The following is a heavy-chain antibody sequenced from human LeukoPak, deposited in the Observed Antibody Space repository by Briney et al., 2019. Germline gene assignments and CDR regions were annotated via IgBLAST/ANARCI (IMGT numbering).Heavy chain of an antibody. Sequence: SETLSLTCIVSGGSISSYSWNWIRQSPGKGLEWVGYISHSGTTSYNPSLKSRVTISVDTSKNQLSLKLTSVTAADTAVYYCARGSYYDSSGYYPPLSFDYWGQGTLVTVSS. CDR3: ARGSYYDSSGYYPPLSFDY. J-gene: IGHJ4*02. D-gene: IGHD3-22*01. CDR1: GGSISSYS. V-gene: IGHV4-59*08. CDR2: ISHSGTT.